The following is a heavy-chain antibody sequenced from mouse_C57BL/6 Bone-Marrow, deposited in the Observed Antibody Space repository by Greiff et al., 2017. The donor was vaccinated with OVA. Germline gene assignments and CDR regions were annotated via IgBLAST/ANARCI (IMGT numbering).Heavy chain of an antibody. J-gene: IGHJ1*03. CDR1: GFTFSDYY. Sequence: EVKLMESEGGLVQPGRSMKLSCTASGFTFSDYYMAWVRQVPEKGLEWVANINYDGSSTYYLDSLKSRFIISRDNAKNILYLQMSSLTSEDTATYYCARDRSYDYSYGYFDVWGKGTTVTVSS. CDR2: INYDGSST. CDR3: ARDRSYDYSYGYFDV. D-gene: IGHD2-4*01. V-gene: IGHV5-16*01.